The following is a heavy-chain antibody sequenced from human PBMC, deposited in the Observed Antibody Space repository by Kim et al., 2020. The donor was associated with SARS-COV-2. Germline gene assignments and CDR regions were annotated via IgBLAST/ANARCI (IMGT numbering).Heavy chain of an antibody. Sequence: SETLSLTCTVSGASISSHYWSWIRQPPGKGLEWIGYINNNENTDCNPSLKNRVTMSVDTSKNQFSLRLSSVTTADTAVYYCARGGNNRCSPDEYWGQGT. D-gene: IGHD3-10*02. CDR2: INNNENT. CDR3: ARGGNNRCSPDEY. J-gene: IGHJ4*02. V-gene: IGHV4-59*11. CDR1: GASISSHY.